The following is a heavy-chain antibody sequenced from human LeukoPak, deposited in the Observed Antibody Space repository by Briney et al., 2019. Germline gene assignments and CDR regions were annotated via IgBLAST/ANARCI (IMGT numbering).Heavy chain of an antibody. CDR2: ITWNTGNL. V-gene: IGHV3-9*01. Sequence: GGSLRLSCSMSGFDFENYGMHWFRQRPGKGLEWVSSITWNTGNLGYGDSVEGRFTISRDNSKSTLYIQMNSLRAEDTAVYYCARAKPKNMVRGLIMRRESRYYFDYWGQGTLVTVSS. CDR1: GFDFENYG. CDR3: ARAKPKNMVRGLIMRRESRYYFDY. J-gene: IGHJ4*02. D-gene: IGHD3-10*01.